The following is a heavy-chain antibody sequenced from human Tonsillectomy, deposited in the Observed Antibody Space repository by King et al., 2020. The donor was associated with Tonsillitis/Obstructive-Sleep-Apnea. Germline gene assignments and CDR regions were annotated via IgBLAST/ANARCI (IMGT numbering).Heavy chain of an antibody. J-gene: IGHJ4*02. CDR1: GGSFSGYY. Sequence: VQLQQWGAGLLKPSETLSLTCAVYGGSFSGYYWSWIRQPPGKGLEWIGEINHSGSTNYNPSLKSRVTISVDTSKNQFSLKLSSVTAADTAVYYCARGRGLELPTLDIYYFDYWGQGTLVTVSS. CDR2: INHSGST. D-gene: IGHD1-7*01. V-gene: IGHV4-34*01. CDR3: ARGRGLELPTLDIYYFDY.